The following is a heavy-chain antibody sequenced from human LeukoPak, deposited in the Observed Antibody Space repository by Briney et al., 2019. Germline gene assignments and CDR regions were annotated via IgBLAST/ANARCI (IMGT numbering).Heavy chain of an antibody. D-gene: IGHD6-6*01. V-gene: IGHV4-59*08. J-gene: IGHJ3*02. Sequence: SETLSLTCTVSGGSISSYYWSWIRQPPGKGLEWIGYIYYSGSTNYNPSLKSRVTISVDTSKNQFSLKLSSVTAADTAVYYCARREGIAARPGHAFDICGQGTMVTVSS. CDR1: GGSISSYY. CDR2: IYYSGST. CDR3: ARREGIAARPGHAFDI.